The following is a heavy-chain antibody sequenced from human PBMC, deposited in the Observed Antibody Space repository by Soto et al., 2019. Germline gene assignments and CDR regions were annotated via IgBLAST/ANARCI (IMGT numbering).Heavy chain of an antibody. CDR1: GGSISGYY. J-gene: IGHJ6*03. V-gene: IGHV4-59*12. CDR3: ARGTYYPFYYMDV. D-gene: IGHD3-22*01. Sequence: SETLSLTCTVSGGSISGYYWSWIRQPPGKRLEWIGEIYHTGSTNYNPSLKSRVTISVDKSKNQFSLQLSSVTAADTAVYYCARGTYYPFYYMDVWGKGTTVTVSS. CDR2: IYHTGST.